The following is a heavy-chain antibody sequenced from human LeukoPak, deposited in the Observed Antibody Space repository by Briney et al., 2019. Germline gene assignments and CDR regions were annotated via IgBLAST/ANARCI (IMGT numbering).Heavy chain of an antibody. CDR2: INPNSGGT. J-gene: IGHJ5*02. Sequence: GASVKVSCKASGYTFTGYYIHWVRQAPGQGLQWMGWINPNSGGTNYAQKFQGRVTMTRDTSISTAYMDLSRLRSDDTAVYYCARDLGYCSGVSCYSEGNWFDPWGQGTLVTVSS. CDR3: ARDLGYCSGVSCYSEGNWFDP. D-gene: IGHD2-15*01. CDR1: GYTFTGYY. V-gene: IGHV1-2*02.